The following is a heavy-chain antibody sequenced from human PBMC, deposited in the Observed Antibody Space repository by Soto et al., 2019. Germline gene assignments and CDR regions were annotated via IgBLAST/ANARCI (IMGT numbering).Heavy chain of an antibody. CDR2: MNPNSGNT. Sequence: ASVKVSCKASGYTFTSYDISWVRQATGQGLEWMGWMNPNSGNTGYAQKFQGRVTMTRNTSISTAYMELSSLRSEDTAVYYCARVATRYSDWAKHPSYGMDVWGPGTTVTVSS. J-gene: IGHJ6*02. CDR1: GYTFTSYD. D-gene: IGHD3-9*01. CDR3: ARVATRYSDWAKHPSYGMDV. V-gene: IGHV1-8*01.